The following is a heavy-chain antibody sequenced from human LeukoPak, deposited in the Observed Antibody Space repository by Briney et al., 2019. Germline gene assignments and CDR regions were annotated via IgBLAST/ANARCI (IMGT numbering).Heavy chain of an antibody. CDR3: AKGSSQYFDY. V-gene: IGHV3-33*06. J-gene: IGHJ4*02. CDR1: GFTFSSYG. Sequence: GGSLRLSCAASGFTFSSYGMHWVRQAPGKGLEWVAVIWYDGSNKYYADSVKGRFTISRDNSKDTLYLPMNSLRAEDTAVYYCAKGSSQYFDYWGQGTLVTVSS. CDR2: IWYDGSNK.